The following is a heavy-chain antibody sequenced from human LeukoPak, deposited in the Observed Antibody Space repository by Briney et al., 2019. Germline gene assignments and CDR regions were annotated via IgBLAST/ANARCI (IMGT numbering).Heavy chain of an antibody. CDR3: ARNELGLNYYYYYYMDV. CDR2: IIPIFGTA. J-gene: IGHJ6*03. Sequence: SVKVSCKASGGTFSSYAISWVRQAPGQGLEWMGGIIPIFGTANYAQKFQGRVTITADESTSTAYMELSSLRSEDTAVCYCARNELGLNYYYYYYMDVWGKGTTVTVSS. D-gene: IGHD7-27*01. CDR1: GGTFSSYA. V-gene: IGHV1-69*13.